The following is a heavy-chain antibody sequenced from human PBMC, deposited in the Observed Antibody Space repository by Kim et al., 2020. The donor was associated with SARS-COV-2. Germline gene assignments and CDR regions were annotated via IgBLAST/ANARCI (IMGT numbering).Heavy chain of an antibody. CDR3: ARDHYGSGSYYNNYYYYMDV. CDR1: GFTVSSNY. J-gene: IGHJ6*03. CDR2: IYSGGST. Sequence: GGSLRLSCAASGFTVSSNYMSWVRQAPGKGLEWVSVIYSGGSTYYADSVKGRFTISRHNSKNTLYLQMNSLRAEDTAVYYCARDHYGSGSYYNNYYYYMDVWGKGTTVTVSS. D-gene: IGHD3-10*01. V-gene: IGHV3-53*04.